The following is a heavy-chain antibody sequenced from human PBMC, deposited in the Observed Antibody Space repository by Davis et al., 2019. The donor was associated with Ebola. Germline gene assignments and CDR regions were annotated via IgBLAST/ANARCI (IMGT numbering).Heavy chain of an antibody. CDR2: ISASEGHT. Sequence: ISASEGHTHYSDSVRGRFTISRDNSKNTLYLQMNSLRVEDTAVYYCARDNYWKLDYWGQGILVTVSS. V-gene: IGHV3-23*01. D-gene: IGHD4-11*01. CDR3: ARDNYWKLDY. J-gene: IGHJ4*02.